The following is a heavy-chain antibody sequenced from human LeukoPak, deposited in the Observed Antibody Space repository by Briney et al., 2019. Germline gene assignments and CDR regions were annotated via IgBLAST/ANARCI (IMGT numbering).Heavy chain of an antibody. D-gene: IGHD6-19*01. V-gene: IGHV4-4*07. Sequence: SETLSLTCTVSGASISNYYWTWIRQPAGKGLEWIGRMYSTGSTIYNPSLKSRVTMSVDTSKNQFSLTLSSVTAADTAVYYCARTRSYYMDVWAKGTTVT. CDR3: ARTRSYYMDV. J-gene: IGHJ6*03. CDR2: MYSTGST. CDR1: GASISNYY.